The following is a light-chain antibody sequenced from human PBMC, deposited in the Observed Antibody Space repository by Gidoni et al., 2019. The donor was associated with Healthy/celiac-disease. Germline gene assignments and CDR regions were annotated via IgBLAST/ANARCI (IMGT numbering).Light chain of an antibody. J-gene: IGKJ2*01. V-gene: IGKV2-28*01. CDR2: LGS. Sequence: EIVMTQSPLSLPVTPGEPASISCRSSQSLLHSNGYNYLDWYLQKPGQSPQLLIYLGSNRASGVPDRVSGSASGTDFTLKISRVEAEDVGVYYCMQALQTPTFGQGTKLEI. CDR1: QSLLHSNGYNY. CDR3: MQALQTPT.